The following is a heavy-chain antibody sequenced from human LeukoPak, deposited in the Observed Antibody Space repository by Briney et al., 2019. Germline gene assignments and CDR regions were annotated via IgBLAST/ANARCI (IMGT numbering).Heavy chain of an antibody. CDR2: ISWNSGSI. Sequence: PGGSLRLSCAASGFTFDDYAMHWVRQAPGKGLEWVSGISWNSGSIGYADSVKGRFTISRDNAKNSLYLQMNSLRAEDMALYYCAKANTRLLGYCTNGVCYFDYWGQGTLVTVSS. V-gene: IGHV3-9*03. D-gene: IGHD2-8*01. J-gene: IGHJ4*02. CDR3: AKANTRLLGYCTNGVCYFDY. CDR1: GFTFDDYA.